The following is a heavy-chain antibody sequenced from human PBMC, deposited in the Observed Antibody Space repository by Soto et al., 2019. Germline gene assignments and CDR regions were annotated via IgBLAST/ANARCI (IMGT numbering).Heavy chain of an antibody. CDR3: VRGETKAQFDY. D-gene: IGHD3-16*01. CDR1: GYTFTSYG. J-gene: IGHJ4*02. Sequence: ASVKVSCKASGYTFTSYGISWVRQAPGQGLEWMGWISAYNGNTNYAQKLQGRVTISKNQFSLSLSSVSAADTAVYYCVRGETKAQFDYWGQGILVTVSS. CDR2: ISAYNGNT. V-gene: IGHV1-18*04.